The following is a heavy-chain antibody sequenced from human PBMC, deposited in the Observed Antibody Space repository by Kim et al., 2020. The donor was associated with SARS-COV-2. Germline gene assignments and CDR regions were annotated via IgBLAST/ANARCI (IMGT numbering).Heavy chain of an antibody. Sequence: ASVKVSCKASGYTFTSYAMHWVRQAPGQRLEWMGWINAGNGNTKYSQKFQGRVTITRDTSASTAYMELSSLRSEDTAVYYCARDSSSSWSSYFDYWGQGTLVTVSS. D-gene: IGHD6-13*01. CDR3: ARDSSSSWSSYFDY. J-gene: IGHJ4*02. V-gene: IGHV1-3*01. CDR1: GYTFTSYA. CDR2: INAGNGNT.